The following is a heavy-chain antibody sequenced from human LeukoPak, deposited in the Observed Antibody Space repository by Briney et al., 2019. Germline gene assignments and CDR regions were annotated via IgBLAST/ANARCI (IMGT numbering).Heavy chain of an antibody. Sequence: PSETLSLTCTVSGGSISSGSYYWSWIRQPAGKGLEWIGRIYTSGSTNYNPSLKSRVTISVDTSKNQFSLKLSSVTAADTAVYYCARDRVNRLSDLVVVPAARGSYYYYYMDVWGKGTTVTVSS. D-gene: IGHD2-2*01. CDR3: ARDRVNRLSDLVVVPAARGSYYYYYMDV. CDR2: IYTSGST. J-gene: IGHJ6*03. V-gene: IGHV4-61*02. CDR1: GGSISSGSYY.